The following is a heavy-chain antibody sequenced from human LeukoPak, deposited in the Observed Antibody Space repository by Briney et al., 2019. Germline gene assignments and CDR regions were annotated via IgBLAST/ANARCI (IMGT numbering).Heavy chain of an antibody. Sequence: GGSLRLSCAASGFTVSSNYMSWVRQAPGKGLEWVSVIYSGGSTYYADSVKGRFTISRHNSENTLYLQMNSLRAEDTAVYYCARVDWATNYFDYWGQGTLVTVSS. CDR2: IYSGGST. CDR1: GFTVSSNY. V-gene: IGHV3-53*04. CDR3: ARVDWATNYFDY. J-gene: IGHJ4*02. D-gene: IGHD2-2*03.